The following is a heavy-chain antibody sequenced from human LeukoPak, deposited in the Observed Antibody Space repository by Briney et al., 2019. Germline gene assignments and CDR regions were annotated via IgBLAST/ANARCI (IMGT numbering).Heavy chain of an antibody. D-gene: IGHD4-11*01. J-gene: IGHJ4*02. V-gene: IGHV3-74*01. CDR3: AREDDYSNVGIFDY. Sequence: GGSLRLSCAAPGFTFSIYWMHWVRQAPGKGLVWVSRSNSDGSSTIYADSVKGRFTISRDNAKNTLYLQMNSLRAEDTAVYYCAREDDYSNVGIFDYWGQGTLVTVSS. CDR1: GFTFSIYW. CDR2: SNSDGSST.